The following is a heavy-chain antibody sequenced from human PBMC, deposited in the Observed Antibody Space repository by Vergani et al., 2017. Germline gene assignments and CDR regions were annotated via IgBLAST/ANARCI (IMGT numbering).Heavy chain of an antibody. CDR2: IYYSWST. J-gene: IGHJ4*02. Sequence: QLQLQESGPGLVKPSETLSPICTVSGGSISSSCYYWGWIRQPPGKGLEWIGSIYYSWSTYYNPSLKHRVTISVDTSKNKFSLKLSSVTAAATAVYYCAKVVSTNSRIAVAGKLDYWGQGTLVTVSS. CDR1: GGSISSSCYY. V-gene: IGHV4-39*01. D-gene: IGHD6-19*01. CDR3: AKVVSTNSRIAVAGKLDY.